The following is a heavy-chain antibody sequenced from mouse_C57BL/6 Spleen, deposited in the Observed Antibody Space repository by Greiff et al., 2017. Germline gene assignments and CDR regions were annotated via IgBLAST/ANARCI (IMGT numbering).Heavy chain of an antibody. CDR1: GFNIKDDY. CDR2: IDPENGDT. V-gene: IGHV14-4*01. D-gene: IGHD4-1*01. CDR3: TRTGTDD. Sequence: EVQLQQSGAELVRPGASVKLSCTASGFNIKDDYMHWVKQRPEQGLEWIGWIDPENGDTEYASKFQGKATITADTSSNTTYLQLSSLTSEDTAVYDCTRTGTDDWGQGTTLTVSS. J-gene: IGHJ2*01.